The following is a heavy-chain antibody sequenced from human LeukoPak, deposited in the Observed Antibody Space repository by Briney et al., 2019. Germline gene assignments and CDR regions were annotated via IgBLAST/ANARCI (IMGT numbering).Heavy chain of an antibody. D-gene: IGHD1-26*01. CDR3: ARDREVGGHDGFDI. CDR2: IIPIFDTA. J-gene: IGHJ3*02. Sequence: GASVKVSCKASGVIFSSYAITWVRQATRQGLEWMGGIIPIFDTANYARKFQGRVTITADKSTRTVYMELTSLRSEDTAIYYCARDREVGGHDGFDIWGQGTMVSVSS. CDR1: GVIFSSYA. V-gene: IGHV1-69*06.